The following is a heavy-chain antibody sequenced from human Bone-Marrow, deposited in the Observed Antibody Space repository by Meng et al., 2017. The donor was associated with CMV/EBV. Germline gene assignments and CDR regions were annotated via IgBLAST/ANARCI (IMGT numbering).Heavy chain of an antibody. J-gene: IGHJ4*02. D-gene: IGHD2-2*02. CDR2: IRSKANSYAT. V-gene: IGHV3-73*01. CDR3: TRHGGYCSSTSCYTVDY. CDR1: RGTA. Sequence: RGTALHWVRQACGKGLEWVGRIRSKANSYATAYAASVKGRFTISRDDSKNTAYLQMNSLKTEDTAVYYCTRHGGYCSSTSCYTVDYWGQGTLVTVSS.